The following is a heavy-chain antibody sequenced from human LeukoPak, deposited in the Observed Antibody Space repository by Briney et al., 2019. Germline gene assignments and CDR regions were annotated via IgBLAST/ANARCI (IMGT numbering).Heavy chain of an antibody. J-gene: IGHJ6*03. CDR3: ARESLDFWSGYPSYMDV. D-gene: IGHD3-3*01. V-gene: IGHV1-8*03. CDR2: MNPNSGNT. Sequence: ASVKVSCKASGYTFTSYDINWVRQATGQGLEWMGWMNPNSGNTGYAQKFQGRVTITRNTSISTAYMERSSLRSEDTAVYYCARESLDFWSGYPSYMDVWGKGTTVTVSS. CDR1: GYTFTSYD.